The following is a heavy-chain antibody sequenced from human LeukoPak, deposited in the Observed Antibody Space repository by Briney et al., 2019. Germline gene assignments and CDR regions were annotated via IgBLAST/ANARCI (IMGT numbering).Heavy chain of an antibody. J-gene: IGHJ4*02. CDR2: IRSKANSYAT. CDR1: GFTFSGSA. V-gene: IGHV3-73*01. Sequence: PGGSLRLSCAASGFTFSGSAMHWVRQASGKGLKWVGRIRSKANSYATAYAASVKGRFTISRDDSKNTAYLQMNSLKTEDTAAYYCTRPRGSTPGADYWGQGTLVTVSS. CDR3: TRPRGSTPGADY. D-gene: IGHD2-15*01.